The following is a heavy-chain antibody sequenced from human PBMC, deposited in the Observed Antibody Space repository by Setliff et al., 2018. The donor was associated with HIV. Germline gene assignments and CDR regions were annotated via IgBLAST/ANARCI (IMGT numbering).Heavy chain of an antibody. CDR3: GRHPPTSDYNYNLIFDY. J-gene: IGHJ4*02. CDR2: INHSGTT. Sequence: SSETLSLTCTVSGGSISSSSYYWSWIRQPPGKGLECIGEINHSGTTNYNPSLKSRVTISVDTSKNQFSLNLRSVTAADTATYYCGRHPPTSDYNYNLIFDYWGRGVLVTVSS. V-gene: IGHV4-39*07. D-gene: IGHD1-1*01. CDR1: GGSISSSSYY.